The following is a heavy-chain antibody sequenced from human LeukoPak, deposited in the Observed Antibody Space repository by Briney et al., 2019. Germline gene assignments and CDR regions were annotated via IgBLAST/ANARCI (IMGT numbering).Heavy chain of an antibody. D-gene: IGHD4-17*01. CDR3: AREALNDYGDNWFDP. J-gene: IGHJ5*02. CDR1: GGSISSGDYY. V-gene: IGHV4-30-4*08. Sequence: SETLSLTCTVSGGSISSGDYYWSWIRQHPGKGLEWIGYIYYSGSTYYNPSLKSRVTISVDTSKNQFSLKLSSVTAADTAVYCCAREALNDYGDNWFDPWGQGALVTVSS. CDR2: IYYSGST.